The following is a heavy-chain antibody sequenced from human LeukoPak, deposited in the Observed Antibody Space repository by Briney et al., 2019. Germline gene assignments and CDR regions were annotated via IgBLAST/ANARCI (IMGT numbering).Heavy chain of an antibody. D-gene: IGHD3-9*01. Sequence: GGSLRLSCAVSGFTFSNYAMSWARQAPGKGLEWVSAISGSGGSTYYADSVKGRFTISRDNSKNTLYLQMNSLRAEDTAVYYCAKAGSNILTGYYDYFDYWGQGTLVTVSS. V-gene: IGHV3-23*01. J-gene: IGHJ4*02. CDR1: GFTFSNYA. CDR2: ISGSGGST. CDR3: AKAGSNILTGYYDYFDY.